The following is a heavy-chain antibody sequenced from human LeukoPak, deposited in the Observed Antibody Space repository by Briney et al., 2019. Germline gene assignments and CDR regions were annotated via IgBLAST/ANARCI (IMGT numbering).Heavy chain of an antibody. CDR2: IRYDGGNK. CDR1: GITFSNYG. J-gene: IGHJ4*02. CDR3: AKRGGRGYIAYDIDY. D-gene: IGHD5-12*01. V-gene: IGHV3-30*02. Sequence: PGGSLRLSCAASGITFSNYGMHWVRQAPGKGLEWVAFIRYDGGNKNYADSVKGRFTISRDNSNNTLYLQMNSLRAEDTAVYYCAKRGGRGYIAYDIDYWGQGTLVTVSS.